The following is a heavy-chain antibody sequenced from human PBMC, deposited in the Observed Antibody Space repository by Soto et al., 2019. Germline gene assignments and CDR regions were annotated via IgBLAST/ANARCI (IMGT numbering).Heavy chain of an antibody. V-gene: IGHV3-48*02. D-gene: IGHD2-15*01. Sequence: LSLTCAASGFTFSSYSMNWVRQAPGKGLEWVSYISSSSSTIYYADSVKGRFTISRDNAKNSLYLQMNSLRDEDTAVYYCARDRGSRYCSGGSCYPDPFDIWGQGTMVTVSS. J-gene: IGHJ3*02. CDR2: ISSSSSTI. CDR3: ARDRGSRYCSGGSCYPDPFDI. CDR1: GFTFSSYS.